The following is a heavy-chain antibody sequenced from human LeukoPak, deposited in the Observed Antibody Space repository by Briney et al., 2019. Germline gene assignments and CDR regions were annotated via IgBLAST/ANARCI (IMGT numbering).Heavy chain of an antibody. CDR3: AGHTELDY. J-gene: IGHJ4*02. CDR2: LYSGGRA. V-gene: IGHV3-66*04. CDR1: EFTVSNNY. Sequence: PGGSLRLSCAASEFTVSNNYMSWVRQAPGKGLEWVSVLYSGGRAYYTDSVNGRFTISRDNSKNTLYLQMNSLGAEDTAIYYRAGHTELDYWGQGTLVTVSS. D-gene: IGHD1-26*01.